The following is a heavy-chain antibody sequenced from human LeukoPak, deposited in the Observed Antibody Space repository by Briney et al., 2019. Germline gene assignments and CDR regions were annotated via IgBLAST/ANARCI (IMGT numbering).Heavy chain of an antibody. D-gene: IGHD3-22*01. CDR2: INPNSGGT. V-gene: IGHV1-2*02. J-gene: IGHJ1*01. CDR3: ARDRGYYDSSTYYPAEYFRD. Sequence: ASVKVSCKASGYTFTDQYIHWVRQAPGQGLRWMGWINPNSGGTRYAQRFQGRVTMTRDTSINTAYMELSRLRSDDTAVYYCARDRGYYDSSTYYPAEYFRDWGQGTLVTVSS. CDR1: GYTFTDQY.